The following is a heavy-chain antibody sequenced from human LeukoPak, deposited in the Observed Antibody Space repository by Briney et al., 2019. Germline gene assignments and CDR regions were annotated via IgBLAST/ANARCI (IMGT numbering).Heavy chain of an antibody. D-gene: IGHD6-19*01. CDR1: GGSFSGYY. J-gene: IGHJ4*02. CDR2: INHSGST. CDR3: AKGYSSGWADY. V-gene: IGHV4-34*01. Sequence: SETLSLTCAAYGGSFSGYYWSWIRQPPGKGLEWIGEINHSGSTNYNPSLKSRVTISVDTSKNQFSLKLSSVTAADTAVYYCAKGYSSGWADYWGQGTLVTVSS.